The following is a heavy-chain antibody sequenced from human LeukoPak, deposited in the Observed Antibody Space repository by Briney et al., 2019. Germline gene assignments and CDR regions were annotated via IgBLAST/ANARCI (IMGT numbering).Heavy chain of an antibody. CDR1: GYTFPFYY. D-gene: IGHD3-16*01. Sequence: ASVKVSSKPSGYTFPFYYMHWVRQAPGQGLEWMGWINPNSGGTNYAQKFQGRVTMTRDTSISTAYMELSRLRSDDTAVYYCARIAGTTYGFSDYWGEGTLVTVSS. CDR3: ARIAGTTYGFSDY. CDR2: INPNSGGT. J-gene: IGHJ4*02. V-gene: IGHV1-2*02.